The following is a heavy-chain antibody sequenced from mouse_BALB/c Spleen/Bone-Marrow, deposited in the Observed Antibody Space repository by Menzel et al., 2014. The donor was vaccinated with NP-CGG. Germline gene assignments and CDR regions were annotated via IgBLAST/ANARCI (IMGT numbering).Heavy chain of an antibody. Sequence: VQLPQPGAELVKPGASVKLSCTASGFNIKDTYMHWVKQRPEQGLEWIGRIDPANGNTKYDPKFQGKATITADTSSNTAYLQLSSLTSEDTAVYYCARNGYYVYYYAMDYWGQGTSVTVSS. CDR2: IDPANGNT. V-gene: IGHV14-3*02. CDR1: GFNIKDTY. CDR3: ARNGYYVYYYAMDY. D-gene: IGHD2-3*01. J-gene: IGHJ4*01.